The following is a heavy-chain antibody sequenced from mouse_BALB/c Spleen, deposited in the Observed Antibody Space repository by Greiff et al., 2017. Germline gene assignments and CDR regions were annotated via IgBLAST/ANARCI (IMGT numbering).Heavy chain of an antibody. J-gene: IGHJ2*01. CDR3: ARGGSYGNYFDD. D-gene: IGHD2-1*01. Sequence: VQLMESGPGLVAPSQSLSITCTVSGFSLTSYGVHWVRQPPGKGLEWLGVIWAGGSTNYNSALMSRLSISKDNSKSQVFLKMNSLQTDDTARYYCARGGSYGNYFDDWGQGTTLTVSS. V-gene: IGHV2-9*02. CDR1: GFSLTSYG. CDR2: IWAGGST.